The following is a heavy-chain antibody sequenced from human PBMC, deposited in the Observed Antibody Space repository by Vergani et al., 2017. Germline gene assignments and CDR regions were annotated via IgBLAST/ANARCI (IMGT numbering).Heavy chain of an antibody. V-gene: IGHV7-4-1*02. CDR1: GYTFTSYA. Sequence: QVQLVQSGSELKKPGASLKVSCKASGYTFTSYAMNWVRQAPGQGLEWMGWINTNTGNPTYAQGFTGRFVFSLDTSVSTAYLQISSLKAEDTAVYYCARSSTXYDILTGPAYYFDYWGQGTLVTVSS. D-gene: IGHD3-9*01. CDR3: ARSSTXYDILTGPAYYFDY. CDR2: INTNTGNP. J-gene: IGHJ4*02.